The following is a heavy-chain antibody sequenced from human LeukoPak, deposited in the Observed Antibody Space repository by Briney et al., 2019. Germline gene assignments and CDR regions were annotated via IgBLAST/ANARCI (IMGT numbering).Heavy chain of an antibody. J-gene: IGHJ3*02. CDR1: GGTFSSYA. Sequence: SVKVSCKASGGTFSSYAISWVRQAPGQGLEWMGGIIPIFGTANYAQKFQGRATTTADESTSTAYMELSSLRSEDTAVYYCAIPPLGSGSYYEAFDIWGQGTMVTVSS. CDR2: IIPIFGTA. D-gene: IGHD1-26*01. CDR3: AIPPLGSGSYYEAFDI. V-gene: IGHV1-69*13.